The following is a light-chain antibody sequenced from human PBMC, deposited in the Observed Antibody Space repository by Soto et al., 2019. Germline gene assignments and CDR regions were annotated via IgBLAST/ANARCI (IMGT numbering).Light chain of an antibody. V-gene: IGLV2-14*03. CDR2: DVN. J-gene: IGLJ2*01. CDR3: TSWTTSTTMI. Sequence: QSALTQPASVSGSPGQSITISCTGTSSDIGAYTFVSWYQQHPGKAPKLVLYDVNIRPSGVSNRFSGSKSGNTASLTISGLQAEDEADYYCTSWTTSTTMIFGGGTKLTVL. CDR1: SSDIGAYTF.